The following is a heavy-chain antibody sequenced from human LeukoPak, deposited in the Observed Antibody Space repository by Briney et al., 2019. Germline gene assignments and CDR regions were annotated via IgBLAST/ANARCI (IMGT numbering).Heavy chain of an antibody. D-gene: IGHD5-18*01. CDR1: GLTFNYYA. Sequence: GGSLRLSCAASGLTFNYYAMSWVRQAPGKGLEWVSGISDNEGSTYYTDSVKGRFTISRDNTKNTVYLQMNNLRPDDTAVYFCARHDSFIPYWGQGTQVTVSS. CDR2: ISDNEGST. CDR3: ARHDSFIPY. V-gene: IGHV3-23*01. J-gene: IGHJ4*02.